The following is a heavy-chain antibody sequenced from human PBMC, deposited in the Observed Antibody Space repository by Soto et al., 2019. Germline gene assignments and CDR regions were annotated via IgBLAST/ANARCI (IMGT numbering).Heavy chain of an antibody. CDR2: TYYRSKWYN. V-gene: IGHV6-1*01. D-gene: IGHD6-13*01. CDR3: ARGEQIAAAGPRGFDY. CDR1: GDSVSSNSAA. J-gene: IGHJ4*02. Sequence: PSQTLSLTCAISGDSVSSNSAAWNWIRQSPSRGLEWLGRTYYRSKWYNDYAVSVKSRITINPNTSKNQFSLQLNSVTPEDTAVYYCARGEQIAAAGPRGFDYWGQGTLVTVSS.